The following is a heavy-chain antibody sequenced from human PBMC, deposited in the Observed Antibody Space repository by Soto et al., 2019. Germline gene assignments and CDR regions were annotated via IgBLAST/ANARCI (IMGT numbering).Heavy chain of an antibody. J-gene: IGHJ6*02. D-gene: IGHD6-13*01. CDR2: ISSSGETT. Sequence: EVQLLESGGGLVQPGGSLRLSCAASGFTFSSFVMTWVRQAPGEGLEWVSSISSSGETTYYSDSVKGRFTISRDISKNMVYLQMTSLRAEDTAVYFCVQDWTGNSCPCMVVWGQGTTVTVSS. V-gene: IGHV3-23*01. CDR1: GFTFSSFV. CDR3: VQDWTGNSCPCMVV.